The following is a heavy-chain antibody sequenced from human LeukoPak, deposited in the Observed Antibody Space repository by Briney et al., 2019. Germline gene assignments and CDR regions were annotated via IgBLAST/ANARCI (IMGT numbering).Heavy chain of an antibody. J-gene: IGHJ6*03. CDR1: GGSISSYY. D-gene: IGHD2-21*01. CDR3: ARVFDKDV. V-gene: IGHV4-4*07. CDR2: IFTSGIT. Sequence: PSETLSLTCTVSGGSISSYYWSWIRQPAGKGLEWIGRIFTSGITHYNPSLKSRVTMSVDTSKNQFSLRLSSVTAADTAVYFCARVFDKDVWDKGTTVTVSS.